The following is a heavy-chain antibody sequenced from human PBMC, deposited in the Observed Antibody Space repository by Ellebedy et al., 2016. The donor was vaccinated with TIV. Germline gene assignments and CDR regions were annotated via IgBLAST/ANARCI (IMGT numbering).Heavy chain of an antibody. CDR2: LSSNGAS. V-gene: IGHV4-4*07. CDR3: ARVRRGSSGMDV. D-gene: IGHD6-13*01. CDR1: GGSIVSYF. Sequence: SETLSLTCTVSGGSIVSYFWSWIRQPAGKGLEWIGYLSSNGASIYNPSLKSRVTMSLDTSKNQFSLQMSSVTAADTAVYYCARVRRGSSGMDVWGQGTTVTVS. J-gene: IGHJ6*02.